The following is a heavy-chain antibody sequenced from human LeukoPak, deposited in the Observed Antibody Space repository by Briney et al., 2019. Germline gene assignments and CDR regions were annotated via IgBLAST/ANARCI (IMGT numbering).Heavy chain of an antibody. CDR3: ARRGYSSSWSGDPKKVVWFDP. V-gene: IGHV4-39*07. Sequence: SETLSLTCTVSGGSISSSSYYWGWIRQPPGKGLEWIGSIYYSGSTYYNPSLKSRVTISVDTSKNQFSLKLSSVTAADTAVHYCARRGYSSSWSGDPKKVVWFDPWGQGTLVTVSS. J-gene: IGHJ5*02. CDR2: IYYSGST. CDR1: GGSISSSSYY. D-gene: IGHD6-13*01.